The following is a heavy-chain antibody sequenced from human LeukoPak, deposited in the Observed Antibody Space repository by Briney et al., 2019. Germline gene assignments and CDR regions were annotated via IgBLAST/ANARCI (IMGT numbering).Heavy chain of an antibody. CDR3: VRDQQFSAGGPYSFAY. V-gene: IGHV3-30*19. J-gene: IGHJ4*02. CDR1: ELTYV. D-gene: IGHD6-13*01. CDR2: ISHDGSNR. Sequence: GGSLRLSCIESELTYVMHWVRQAPGKGLEWVAVISHDGSNRYDTDSVKGRFTISRDNSKNTLYLQMNSLRADDTAVYYCVRDQQFSAGGPYSFAYWGQGTLVTVSS.